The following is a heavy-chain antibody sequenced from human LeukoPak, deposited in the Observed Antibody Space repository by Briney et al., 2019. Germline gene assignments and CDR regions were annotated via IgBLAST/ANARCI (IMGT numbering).Heavy chain of an antibody. D-gene: IGHD2-2*01. CDR1: GYTFTSYG. V-gene: IGHV1-18*01. J-gene: IGHJ3*02. Sequence: ASVKVSCKASGYTFTSYGISWVRQAPGQGLEWMGWISAYNGNTNYAQKLQGRVTMTTDTSTSTAYMELRSLRSDDTAVYYCAREVRYCSSTSCLIRVDAFDIWGQGTMVTVSS. CDR3: AREVRYCSSTSCLIRVDAFDI. CDR2: ISAYNGNT.